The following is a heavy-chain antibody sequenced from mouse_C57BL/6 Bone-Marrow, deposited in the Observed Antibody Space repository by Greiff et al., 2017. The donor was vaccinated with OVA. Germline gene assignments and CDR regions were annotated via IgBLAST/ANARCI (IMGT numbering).Heavy chain of an antibody. V-gene: IGHV5-12*01. Sequence: DVKLVESGGGLVQPGGSLKLSCAASGFTFSDYYMYWVRQTPEKRLEWVAYISNGGGSTYYPDTVKGRFTISRDTAKNTLYLQMSRLKSEDTAMYYCARRDGNYTYYAMDYWGQGTSVTVSS. D-gene: IGHD2-1*01. CDR2: ISNGGGST. CDR1: GFTFSDYY. J-gene: IGHJ4*01. CDR3: ARRDGNYTYYAMDY.